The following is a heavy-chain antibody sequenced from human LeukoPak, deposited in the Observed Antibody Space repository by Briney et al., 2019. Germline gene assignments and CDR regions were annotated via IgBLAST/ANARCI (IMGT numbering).Heavy chain of an antibody. V-gene: IGHV3-43*01. Sequence: GGSLRLSCAASRFTFDDYTMHWVRQAPGKGLEWVSLISWDGGRTYYADSVKGRFTISRDNSRNSLYLQMNSLRTEDTALYYCVKDAYIREDYGYNDYWGQGTLVTVSS. CDR1: RFTFDDYT. J-gene: IGHJ4*02. CDR3: VKDAYIREDYGYNDY. D-gene: IGHD4-17*01. CDR2: ISWDGGRT.